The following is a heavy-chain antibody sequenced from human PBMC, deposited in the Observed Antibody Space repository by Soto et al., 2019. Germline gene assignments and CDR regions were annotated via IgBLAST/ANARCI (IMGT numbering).Heavy chain of an antibody. D-gene: IGHD3-3*01. CDR2: INPNSGGT. CDR3: ARDPLVRVEWLLWPAGPDY. J-gene: IGHJ4*02. V-gene: IGHV1-2*02. Sequence: GASVKVSCKASGYTFTGYYMHWVRQAPGQGLEWMGWINPNSGGTNYAQKFQGRVTMTRDTSISTAYMELSRLRSDDTAVYYCARDPLVRVEWLLWPAGPDYWGQGTPVTVSS. CDR1: GYTFTGYY.